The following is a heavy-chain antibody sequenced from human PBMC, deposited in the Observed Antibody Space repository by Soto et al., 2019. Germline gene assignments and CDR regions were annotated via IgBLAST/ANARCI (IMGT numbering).Heavy chain of an antibody. V-gene: IGHV3-30*03. D-gene: IGHD6-19*01. CDR3: GILSDSRGLFYGAFDI. CDR1: GFTFSSYG. CDR2: ISYDGSNK. Sequence: QVQLVESGGGVVQPGRSLRLSCAASGFTFSSYGMHWVRQAPGKGLEWVAVISYDGSNKYYADSVKGRFTISRDNSKNPVYLQMKSLRGEDQGLYYCGILSDSRGLFYGAFDIWGQRT. J-gene: IGHJ3*02.